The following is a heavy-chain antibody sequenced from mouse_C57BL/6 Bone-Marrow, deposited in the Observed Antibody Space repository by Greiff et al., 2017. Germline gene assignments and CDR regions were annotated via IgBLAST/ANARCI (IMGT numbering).Heavy chain of an antibody. J-gene: IGHJ3*01. CDR2: IWSGGST. V-gene: IGHV2-2*01. CDR3: ARKAGDYDLFAY. Sequence: QVQLQQSGPGLVQPSQRLSITCTVSGFSLTSYGVHWVRQSPGKGLEWLGVIWSGGSTDYNAAFISRLSISKDISKSQVFFKMNRLRADDTAIYYCARKAGDYDLFAYWGQGTLVTVSA. D-gene: IGHD2-4*01. CDR1: GFSLTSYG.